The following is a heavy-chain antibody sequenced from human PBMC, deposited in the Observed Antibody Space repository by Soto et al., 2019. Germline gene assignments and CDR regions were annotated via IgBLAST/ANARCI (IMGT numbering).Heavy chain of an antibody. V-gene: IGHV4-34*01. D-gene: IGHD3-22*01. CDR3: ARRSNSGGYIYYYDFLAF. Sequence: PSETLSLTCAVYGGSFSGYYWSWIRQPPGKGLEWIGEINHSGSTNYNPSLKSRVTISVDTSKNQFSLKLSSVTAADTAVYYCARRSNSGGYIYYYDFLAFWGKGTTVTVSS. CDR1: GGSFSGYY. J-gene: IGHJ6*03. CDR2: INHSGST.